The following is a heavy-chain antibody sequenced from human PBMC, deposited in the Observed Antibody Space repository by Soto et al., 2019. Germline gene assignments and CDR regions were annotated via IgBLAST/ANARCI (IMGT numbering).Heavy chain of an antibody. CDR3: AQRRGAGGHFDY. CDR2: VSIGGST. J-gene: IGHJ4*02. D-gene: IGHD2-15*01. CDR1: GFTFSSYA. Sequence: DVQLLESGGGLVQPEGSLRLSCAASGFTFSSYAMGWVRQGPGKGLEWGAVVSIGGSTHYADSVRGRFTITSDNATNTLSLQMNSLTAEDTAVYFCAQRRGAGGHFDYWGQGALVTVAS. V-gene: IGHV3-23*01.